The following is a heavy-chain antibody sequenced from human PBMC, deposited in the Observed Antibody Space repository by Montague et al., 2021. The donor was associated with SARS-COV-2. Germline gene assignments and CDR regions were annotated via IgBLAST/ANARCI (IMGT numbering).Heavy chain of an antibody. CDR2: IYWDDDG. Sequence: PALVKPTQTLTLTCIFSGFSLSTDGMGVGWIRQPPGRALEWLALIYWDDDGRYSPSLRSRLTITKDTSKNQMVLTMTNMDPVDTATYYCARTWAYGSGSYGVDPWGQGTLVTVSS. J-gene: IGHJ5*02. D-gene: IGHD3-10*01. CDR3: ARTWAYGSGSYGVDP. CDR1: GFSLSTDGMG. V-gene: IGHV2-5*02.